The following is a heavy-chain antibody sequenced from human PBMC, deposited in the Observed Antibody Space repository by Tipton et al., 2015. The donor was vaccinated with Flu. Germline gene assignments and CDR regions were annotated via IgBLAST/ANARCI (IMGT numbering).Heavy chain of an antibody. Sequence: TLSLTCSVSGGSISSYFWSWIRQAPGKGLEWIGYISDSGRTKYNPSLESRVTISIDTSKRQFSLKLNSVTVADTAVYYWVGRGLLTTLVYWGQGSLVTVSS. J-gene: IGHJ4*02. CDR3: VGRGLLTTLVY. D-gene: IGHD1-1*01. CDR1: GGSISSYF. V-gene: IGHV4-59*08. CDR2: ISDSGRT.